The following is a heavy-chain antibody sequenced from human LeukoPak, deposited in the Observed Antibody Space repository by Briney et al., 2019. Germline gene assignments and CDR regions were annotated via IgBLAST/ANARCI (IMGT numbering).Heavy chain of an antibody. V-gene: IGHV1-8*01. CDR3: AGGDFGCSSTSCYVRYFDL. CDR2: MNPNSGNT. D-gene: IGHD2-2*01. Sequence: ASVKVSCKASGYTFTSYDINWVRQATGQGLEWMGWMNPNSGNTGYAQKFQGRATMTRNTSISTAYMELSSLRSEDTAVYYCAGGDFGCSSTSCYVRYFDLWGRGTLVTVSS. J-gene: IGHJ2*01. CDR1: GYTFTSYD.